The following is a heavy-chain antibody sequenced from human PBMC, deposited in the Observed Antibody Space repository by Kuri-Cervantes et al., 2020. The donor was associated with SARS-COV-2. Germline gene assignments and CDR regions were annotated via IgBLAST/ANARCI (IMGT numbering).Heavy chain of an antibody. CDR3: ARDRINDFDI. J-gene: IGHJ3*02. CDR2: INSDGSST. D-gene: IGHD2-15*01. Sequence: GESLKISCAASGFTFSSYWMHWGRQAPGKGLVWVSRINSDGSSTSYADSVKGRFTISRDNAKNTLYLQMNSLRAEDTAVYYCARDRINDFDIWGQGTMVTVSS. V-gene: IGHV3-74*01. CDR1: GFTFSSYW.